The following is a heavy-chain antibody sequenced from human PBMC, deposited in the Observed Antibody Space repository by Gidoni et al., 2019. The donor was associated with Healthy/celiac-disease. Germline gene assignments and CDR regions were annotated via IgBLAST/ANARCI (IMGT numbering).Heavy chain of an antibody. D-gene: IGHD1-26*01. CDR3: ARASGSYPEGYFDY. V-gene: IGHV1-2*04. CDR2: INPNSGGT. CDR1: GYTFTGYY. Sequence: QVQLVQSGAEVRQPGASVNVSCTASGYTFTGYYMHWGRQAPGQGLEWMGWINPNSGGTNYAQKFQGWVTMTRDTSISTAYMELSRLRSDDTAVYYCARASGSYPEGYFDYWGQGTLVTVSS. J-gene: IGHJ4*02.